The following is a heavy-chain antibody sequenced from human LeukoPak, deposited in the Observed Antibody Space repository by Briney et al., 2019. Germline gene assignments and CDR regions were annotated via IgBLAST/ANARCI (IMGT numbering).Heavy chain of an antibody. D-gene: IGHD3-22*01. CDR1: GYTFTRHY. J-gene: IGHJ6*03. CDR2: INPSGGST. Sequence: VASAKVSCEASGYTFTRHYIHWVRQAPGQGLEWMGIINPSGGSTSYAQKFQGRVTMTRDMSTSTVYMELSSLRSEDTAVYYCARGSDSSGYPYYYMDVWGKGTTVTVSS. CDR3: ARGSDSSGYPYYYMDV. V-gene: IGHV1-46*01.